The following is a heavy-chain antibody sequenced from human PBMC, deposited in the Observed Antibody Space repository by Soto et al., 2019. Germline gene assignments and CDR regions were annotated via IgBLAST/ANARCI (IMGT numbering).Heavy chain of an antibody. D-gene: IGHD3-16*02. CDR2: INPSGST. CDR3: AGLSVDGEIWESYRDENQRFDY. CDR1: GGSFSGYY. Sequence: QVQLQQWGAGPLKPSETLSLTCAVYGGSFSGYYWSWIRQPPGKGLEWIGEINPSGSTNYKPSLTRRVTTSVDPFKSQDSRKLSSVTAADTAVYYCAGLSVDGEIWESYRDENQRFDYWGQGTLVTVSS. J-gene: IGHJ4*02. V-gene: IGHV4-34*01.